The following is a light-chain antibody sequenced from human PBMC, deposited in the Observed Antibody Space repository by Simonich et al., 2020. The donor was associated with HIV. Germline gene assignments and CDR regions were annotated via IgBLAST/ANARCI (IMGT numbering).Light chain of an antibody. CDR2: GAS. CDR3: QQYGNSPNT. CDR1: QSVSSN. V-gene: IGKV3-15*01. Sequence: EIVMTQSPATLSVSPGERATLSCRASQSVSSNLAWYQQKPGQAPRLLIYGASTRATGIPARFSGSGSGTEFTLTISRLEPEDFAVYHCQQYGNSPNTFGQGTKLEIK. J-gene: IGKJ2*01.